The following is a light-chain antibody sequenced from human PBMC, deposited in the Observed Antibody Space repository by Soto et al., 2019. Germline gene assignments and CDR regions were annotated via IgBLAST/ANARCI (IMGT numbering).Light chain of an antibody. J-gene: IGLJ1*01. CDR2: DVS. CDR1: SSDIGAYNY. CDR3: TSYSGISARYV. Sequence: QSVLTQPASVSGSPGQSITISCTGTSSDIGAYNYVSWYQQHPGRAPKLMISDVSNRPSGVSNRFSGSTSGNTASLTISGLQTEDEVDYFCTSYSGISARYVSGAGSKVTV. V-gene: IGLV2-14*03.